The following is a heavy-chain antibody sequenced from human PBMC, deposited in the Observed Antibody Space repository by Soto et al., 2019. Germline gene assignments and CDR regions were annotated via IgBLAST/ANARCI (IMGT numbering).Heavy chain of an antibody. J-gene: IGHJ6*02. CDR3: LRTGWLDV. V-gene: IGHV4-34*01. D-gene: IGHD6-19*01. Sequence: QVQLQQWGAGLLKPSETLSLTCAVYGGSFSGYYWSWIRQPPGKGLEWIGEINHSGNTNYNPSLKSRVTILVDTSKNQVSLTLSSVAAADTYVYYCLRTGWLDVWGQGTTVTVSS. CDR2: INHSGNT. CDR1: GGSFSGYY.